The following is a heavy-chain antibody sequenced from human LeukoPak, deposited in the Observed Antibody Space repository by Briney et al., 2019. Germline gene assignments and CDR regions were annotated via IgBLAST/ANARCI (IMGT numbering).Heavy chain of an antibody. D-gene: IGHD5-24*01. V-gene: IGHV4-61*01. CDR1: SGSVSSGSYY. J-gene: IGHJ3*02. Sequence: SETLSLTCTVSSGSVSSGSYYWSWIRQPPGTGLEWIGYIYYTGSFNYNPSLKSRVTISLDTSKNQFSLKLSSVTAADTAVYYCARGRGGYSYKAVFDIWGQGTMVTVSS. CDR2: IYYTGSF. CDR3: ARGRGGYSYKAVFDI.